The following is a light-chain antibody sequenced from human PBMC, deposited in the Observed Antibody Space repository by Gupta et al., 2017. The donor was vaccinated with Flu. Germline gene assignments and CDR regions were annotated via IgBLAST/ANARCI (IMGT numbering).Light chain of an antibody. CDR3: CSYAGGNTWV. V-gene: IGLV2-23*02. J-gene: IGLJ3*02. CDR2: EVS. Sequence: SALTQPASVSGSPGPSITMSCSGTSSDIGYYNLVSWYQERPGKAPKVMIYEVSGRPSGVSNRFSGSKSGNTASLTISGLQAEDEADYYCCSYAGGNTWVFGGGTKVTVL. CDR1: SSDIGYYNL.